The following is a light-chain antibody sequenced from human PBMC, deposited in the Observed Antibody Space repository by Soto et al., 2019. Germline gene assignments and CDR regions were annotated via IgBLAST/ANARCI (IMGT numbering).Light chain of an antibody. CDR3: CSYAGSYTKV. CDR1: NTDVGGYDR. J-gene: IGLJ1*01. CDR2: EVF. V-gene: IGLV2-14*01. Sequence: QSALTQPASVSGSPGQSITISCTGTNTDVGGYDRVSWYQHHPGKAPKMLIFEVFNRPSGISDRFSGSKSGDTASLTISGLQAEDEADYYCCSYAGSYTKVFGTGTKVTVL.